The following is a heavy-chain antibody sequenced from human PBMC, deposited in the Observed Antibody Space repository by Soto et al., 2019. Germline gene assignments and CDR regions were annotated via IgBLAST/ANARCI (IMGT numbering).Heavy chain of an antibody. CDR1: GGSVSGGTHY. D-gene: IGHD6-13*01. CDR3: ARGYRTSWYWFDL. CDR2: IYNSGST. Sequence: QAQLQESGPGPVKPSETLSLTCTVSGGSVSGGTHYWRWIRQPPGKGLEWIGYIYNSGSTNYNPSLKRRVTISVDTSKNQFSLKLSSVTAADTAVYYYARGYRTSWYWFDLWGRGTLVTVSS. J-gene: IGHJ2*01. V-gene: IGHV4-61*01.